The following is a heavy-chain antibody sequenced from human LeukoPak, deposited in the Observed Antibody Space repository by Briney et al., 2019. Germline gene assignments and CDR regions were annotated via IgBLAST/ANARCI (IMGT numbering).Heavy chain of an antibody. Sequence: TLSLTCTVSGGSISSGGYYWSWIRPHPGKGLEWIGYIYYSGSTYYNPSLKSRVTISVDTSKNQFSLKLSSVTAADTAVYYCARGRYDILANTYYHYMDVWGKGTTVTVSS. CDR2: IYYSGST. V-gene: IGHV4-31*03. J-gene: IGHJ6*03. CDR3: ARGRYDILANTYYHYMDV. D-gene: IGHD3-9*01. CDR1: GGSISSGGYY.